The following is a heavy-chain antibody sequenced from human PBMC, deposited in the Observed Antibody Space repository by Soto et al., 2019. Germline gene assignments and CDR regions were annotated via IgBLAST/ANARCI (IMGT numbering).Heavy chain of an antibody. CDR2: IIPIFGTA. V-gene: IGHV1-69*12. J-gene: IGHJ6*02. Sequence: QVQLVQSGAEVKKPGPSVKVSCKASGGTFSSYAISWVRQAPGQGLEWMGGIIPIFGTANYAQKFQGRVTITADESTSTAYMELSSLRSEDTAVYYCARGGSYSAISYYYGMDVWGQGTTVTVSS. D-gene: IGHD1-26*01. CDR3: ARGGSYSAISYYYGMDV. CDR1: GGTFSSYA.